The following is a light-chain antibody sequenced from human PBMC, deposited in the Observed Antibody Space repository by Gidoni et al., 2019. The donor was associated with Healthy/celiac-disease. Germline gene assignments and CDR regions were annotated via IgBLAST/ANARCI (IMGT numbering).Light chain of an antibody. Sequence: IRMTQSPSSLSASTGDRVTITCRASQGISSYLAWYQQKPGKAPKLLIYAASTLQSGVPSRFSGSGSGTDFTLTISCLQSEDFATYYCQQYYSYPRTFGGGTKVEIK. J-gene: IGKJ4*01. CDR1: QGISSY. CDR2: AAS. CDR3: QQYYSYPRT. V-gene: IGKV1-8*01.